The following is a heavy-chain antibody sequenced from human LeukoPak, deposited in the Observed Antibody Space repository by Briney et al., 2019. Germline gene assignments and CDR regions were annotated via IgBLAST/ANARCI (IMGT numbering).Heavy chain of an antibody. V-gene: IGHV3-11*04. CDR3: ARDRRAAAGVPYFDY. CDR2: ISSSGSTI. J-gene: IGHJ4*02. CDR1: GFTFSDYY. D-gene: IGHD6-13*01. Sequence: GGSLRLSCAASGFTFSDYYMSWIRQAPGKGLEWVSYISSSGSTIYYADSVKGRFTISRDNAKNSLYLQMNSLRAEDTAVYYCARDRRAAAGVPYFDYWGQGTLVTVSS.